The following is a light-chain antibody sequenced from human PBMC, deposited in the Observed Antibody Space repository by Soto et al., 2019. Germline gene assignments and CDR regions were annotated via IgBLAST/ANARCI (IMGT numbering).Light chain of an antibody. CDR1: QTVRNNY. CDR3: QQRSNWPT. Sequence: EFVLTQSPGTLSLSPGERATLSCRASQTVRNNYLAWYQQKPGQAPRLLIYDASSRATGIPDRFSGGGSGTDFTLTISRLEPEDFAVYYCQQRSNWPTFGGGTKVDIK. J-gene: IGKJ4*01. V-gene: IGKV3D-20*02. CDR2: DAS.